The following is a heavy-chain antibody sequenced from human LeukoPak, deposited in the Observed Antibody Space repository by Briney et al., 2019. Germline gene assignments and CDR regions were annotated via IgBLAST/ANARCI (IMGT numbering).Heavy chain of an antibody. Sequence: GGSLRLYCAASGFSFSTYSRNWVRQAPGKGLEWVSYLSISGNNIHYADSVKGRFTISRDNAKNSLYLQMNSLRDEDTAMYYCARGKYNYHFDYWGLGTVFTVSS. CDR2: LSISGNNI. D-gene: IGHD5-24*01. CDR3: ARGKYNYHFDY. V-gene: IGHV3-48*02. J-gene: IGHJ4*02. CDR1: GFSFSTYS.